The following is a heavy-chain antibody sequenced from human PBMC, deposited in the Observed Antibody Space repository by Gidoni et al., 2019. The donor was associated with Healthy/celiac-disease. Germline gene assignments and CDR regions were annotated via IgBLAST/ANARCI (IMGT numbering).Heavy chain of an antibody. J-gene: IGHJ3*02. CDR2: IYWNDDK. Sequence: QITLKESGPTLVKPTQTLTLTSAFSGFSLSTSGGGVGWIRPPPGKALEWLALIYWNDDKRYSPSLKSRLTITKDTSKNQVVLTMTNMDPVDTATYYCAHIVTVPDAFDIWGQGTMVTVSS. CDR1: GFSLSTSGGG. V-gene: IGHV2-5*01. CDR3: AHIVTVPDAFDI.